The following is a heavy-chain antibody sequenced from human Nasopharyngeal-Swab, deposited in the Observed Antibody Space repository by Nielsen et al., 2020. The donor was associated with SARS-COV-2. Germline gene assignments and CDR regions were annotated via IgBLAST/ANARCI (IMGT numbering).Heavy chain of an antibody. CDR3: ATFPPSYCGGPTHYCDY. V-gene: IGHV3-53*04. J-gene: IGHJ4*02. D-gene: IGHD2-21*01. CDR2: VYSGGRT. Sequence: WIRQPPGKGLEWVSIVYSGGRTSYADSVNGRFSVSRHNSENTVYLQMNSLRTDDTALYYCATFPPSYCGGPTHYCDYWGQGTHGHRLL.